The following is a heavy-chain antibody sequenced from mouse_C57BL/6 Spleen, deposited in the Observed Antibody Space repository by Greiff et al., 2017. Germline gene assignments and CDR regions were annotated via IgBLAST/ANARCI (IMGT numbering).Heavy chain of an antibody. Sequence: QVQLQQSGAELVRPGASVKLSCKASGYTFTDYYINWVKQRPGQGLEWIARIYPGSGNTYYNEKFKGKATLTAEKSSSTAYMQLSSLTSEDSAVYFCASYYSNYEAWFAYWGQGTLVTVSA. V-gene: IGHV1-76*01. CDR3: ASYYSNYEAWFAY. CDR2: IYPGSGNT. CDR1: GYTFTDYY. D-gene: IGHD2-5*01. J-gene: IGHJ3*01.